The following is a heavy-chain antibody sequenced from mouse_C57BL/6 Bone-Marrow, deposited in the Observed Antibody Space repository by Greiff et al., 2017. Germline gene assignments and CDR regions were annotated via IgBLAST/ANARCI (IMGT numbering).Heavy chain of an antibody. J-gene: IGHJ4*01. CDR2: ISSGGSYT. CDR3: AGLAGYYAMDY. V-gene: IGHV5-6*01. D-gene: IGHD3-3*01. CDR1: GFTFSSYG. Sequence: EVKVVESGGDLVKPGGSLKLSCAASGFTFSSYGMSWVRQTPDKRLEWVATISSGGSYTYYPDSVKGRFTISRDNAKNTLYLQMSSLKSEDTAMYYCAGLAGYYAMDYWGQGTSVTVSS.